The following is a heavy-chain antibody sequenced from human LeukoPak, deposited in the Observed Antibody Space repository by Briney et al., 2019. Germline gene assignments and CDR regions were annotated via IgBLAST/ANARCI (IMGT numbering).Heavy chain of an antibody. J-gene: IGHJ6*03. D-gene: IGHD3-10*01. CDR3: ARMVEKRAGRFYHYYMDV. Sequence: GASVKVSCKASGYTFTSYYIHWVRQAPGQGLEWMGIINPSGGSTYYTQKFQGRLTMTRDMSTSTVYMELSSLRSEDTAVYYCARMVEKRAGRFYHYYMDVWGKGTTVIVSS. CDR2: INPSGGST. V-gene: IGHV1-46*01. CDR1: GYTFTSYY.